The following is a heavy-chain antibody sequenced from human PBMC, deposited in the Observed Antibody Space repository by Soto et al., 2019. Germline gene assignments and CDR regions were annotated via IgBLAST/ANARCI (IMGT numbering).Heavy chain of an antibody. CDR3: ARVKGGAVVPANDFDY. D-gene: IGHD3-22*01. V-gene: IGHV1-18*04. CDR2: ISPYNGNT. CDR1: GYTFTSYG. Sequence: ASVKVSCKASGYTFTSYGISWVRQAPGQGLEWMGWISPYNGNTNYAQKLQGRVTMTTDTSTSLAYMELRSLRSDDTAVYYCARVKGGAVVPANDFDYWGQGTLVTVSS. J-gene: IGHJ4*02.